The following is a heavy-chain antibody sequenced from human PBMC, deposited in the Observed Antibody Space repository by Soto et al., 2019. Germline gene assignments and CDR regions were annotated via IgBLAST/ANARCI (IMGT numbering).Heavy chain of an antibody. J-gene: IGHJ4*02. CDR3: AAPPRY. CDR2: IHNSGNT. D-gene: IGHD6-6*01. Sequence: QVQLQESGPGLVKPSETLSLTCTVSGGSISSYYWNWIRQPPGKGLEWIGYIHNSGNTNYNPSLRSRVIIAIDTSKNQFSLKLTSVTAADTAVYYCAAPPRYWGQGTLVTVSS. CDR1: GGSISSYY. V-gene: IGHV4-59*01.